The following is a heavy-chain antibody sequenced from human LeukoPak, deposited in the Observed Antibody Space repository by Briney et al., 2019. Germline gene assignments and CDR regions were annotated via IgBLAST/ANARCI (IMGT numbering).Heavy chain of an antibody. V-gene: IGHV4-59*01. J-gene: IGHJ1*01. CDR1: GGSINSYY. CDR3: ARVSGSSWSAEYFQH. Sequence: SETLSLTCTVSGGSINSYYWSWIRQPPGKGLEWIGYIYYSGSTNYNPSLKSRVTISVDTSKNQFSLKLSSVTAADTAVYYCARVSGSSWSAEYFQHWGQGTLVTVSS. CDR2: IYYSGST. D-gene: IGHD6-13*01.